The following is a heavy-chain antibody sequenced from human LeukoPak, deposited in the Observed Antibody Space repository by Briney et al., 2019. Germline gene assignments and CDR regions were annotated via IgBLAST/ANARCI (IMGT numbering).Heavy chain of an antibody. Sequence: PSETLSLTCTVSGGSTTGYHWNWVRQPPGKGLEWIGNIYYTGSTKYNASLQSRVTISVDTSKNQFSLRLTSVTAADTAVYYCARGYSATYGRFDPWGQGTLVTVSS. CDR1: GGSTTGYH. CDR2: IYYTGST. CDR3: ARGYSATYGRFDP. J-gene: IGHJ5*02. V-gene: IGHV4-59*08. D-gene: IGHD1-26*01.